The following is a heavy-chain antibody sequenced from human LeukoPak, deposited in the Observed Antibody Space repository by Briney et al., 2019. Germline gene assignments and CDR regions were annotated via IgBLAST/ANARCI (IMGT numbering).Heavy chain of an antibody. J-gene: IGHJ4*02. CDR3: ARGSASCCYFDY. Sequence: GGSLRLSCAASGFTFSSHSMNWVRQAPGKGLEWVSYISKTSNTRDYADSVKGRFTISRDNAKNSLYLQMNSLRAEDTAVYYCARGSASCCYFDYWGQGTLVTVSS. V-gene: IGHV3-48*01. CDR1: GFTFSSHS. D-gene: IGHD2-2*01. CDR2: ISKTSNTR.